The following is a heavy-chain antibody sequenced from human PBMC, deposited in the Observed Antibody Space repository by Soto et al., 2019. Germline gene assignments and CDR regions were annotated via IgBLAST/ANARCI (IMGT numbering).Heavy chain of an antibody. CDR3: ARAHRGYAPLGMDV. CDR2: ISDTGSG. CDR1: GGSVSSGSYY. J-gene: IGHJ6*02. D-gene: IGHD5-12*01. Sequence: QVQLQESGPGLVKPSETLAVTCTVSGGSVSSGSYYWSWIRQPPGKGLEWVGCISDTGSGDYNPSLKSRVTISVDTSKRQFSLRLNSVPAWDTAVYYCARAHRGYAPLGMDVWRQGTTVTVSS. V-gene: IGHV4-61*01.